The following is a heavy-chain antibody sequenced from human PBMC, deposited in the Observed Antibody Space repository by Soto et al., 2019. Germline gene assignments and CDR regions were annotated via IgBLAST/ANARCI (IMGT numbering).Heavy chain of an antibody. CDR1: GITFNNHA. CDR3: ARAFITGVLDY. Sequence: GGSLRLSCAASGITFNNHALSWVRQVTGKGLEWVSAIGTAGDAYYPNSVKGRFTISRENAKNSLYLQMNSLRAGDTAVYYCARAFITGVLDYWGQGTLVTVSS. V-gene: IGHV3-13*04. J-gene: IGHJ4*02. CDR2: IGTAGDA. D-gene: IGHD3-10*01.